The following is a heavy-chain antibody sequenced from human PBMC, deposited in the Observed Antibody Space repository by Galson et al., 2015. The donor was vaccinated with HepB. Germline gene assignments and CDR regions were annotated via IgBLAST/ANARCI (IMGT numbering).Heavy chain of an antibody. D-gene: IGHD3-22*01. Sequence: SLRLSCAASGFTFSSYGMHWVRQAPGKGLEWVAVIWYDGSNKYYADSVKGRFTISRDNSKNTLYLQMNSLRAEDTAVYYCARDQGGDYEPAFDIWGQGTMVTVSS. CDR2: IWYDGSNK. V-gene: IGHV3-33*01. J-gene: IGHJ3*02. CDR3: ARDQGGDYEPAFDI. CDR1: GFTFSSYG.